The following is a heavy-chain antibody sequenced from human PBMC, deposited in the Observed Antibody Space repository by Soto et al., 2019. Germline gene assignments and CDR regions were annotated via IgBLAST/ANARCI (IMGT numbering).Heavy chain of an antibody. D-gene: IGHD4-17*01. V-gene: IGHV1-69*01. Sequence: TGQGLEWMGGIIPIFGTANYAQKFQGRVTITADESTSTAYMELSSLRSEDTAVYYCATRSTVSRVFDYWGNGTLVTVFS. CDR3: ATRSTVSRVFDY. J-gene: IGHJ4*01. CDR2: IIPIFGTA.